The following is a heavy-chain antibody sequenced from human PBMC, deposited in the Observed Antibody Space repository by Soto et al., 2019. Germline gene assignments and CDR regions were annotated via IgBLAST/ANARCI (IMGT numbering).Heavy chain of an antibody. J-gene: IGHJ6*02. CDR1: GFTFSNAW. V-gene: IGHV3-15*07. Sequence: PGGSLRLSCAASGFTFSNAWMNWVRQAPGKGLEWVGRIKSKTDGGTTDYAAPVKGRFTISRDDSKNTLYLQMNSLKTEDTAVYYCTTDSAAAGSFDYYYGMDVWGQGTTVTVSS. CDR2: IKSKTDGGTT. D-gene: IGHD6-13*01. CDR3: TTDSAAAGSFDYYYGMDV.